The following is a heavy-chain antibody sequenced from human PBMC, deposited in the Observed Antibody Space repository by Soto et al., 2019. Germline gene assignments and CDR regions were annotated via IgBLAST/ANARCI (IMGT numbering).Heavy chain of an antibody. J-gene: IGHJ6*02. V-gene: IGHV2-5*02. CDR1: GLPISTSGVG. CDR2: IYWDDDK. D-gene: IGHD3-10*01. CDR3: AHTTAYYYGSGRYDYYYYVMDV. Sequence: QTTWKESGPTLVKPTHTLTLTCTSPGLPISTSGVGVAWIRHPHGKPLECLALIYWDDDKRYSPSLKTRLTIPNDTAKNQVFLTMTNRDPVDTATYYCAHTTAYYYGSGRYDYYYYVMDVWGQGTTVTASS.